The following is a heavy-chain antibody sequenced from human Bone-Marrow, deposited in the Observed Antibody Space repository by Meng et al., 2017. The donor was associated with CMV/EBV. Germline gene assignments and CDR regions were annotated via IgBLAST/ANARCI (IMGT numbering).Heavy chain of an antibody. V-gene: IGHV1-2*02. CDR1: GYTFTGYY. D-gene: IGHD2-2*01. J-gene: IGHJ6*02. Sequence: ASVKVSCKASGYTFTGYYMHWVRQAPGQGLEWMGWINPNSGGTNYAQKFQGRVTMTRDTSSSTAYMELSRLRSDDTAVYYCARGGDIVVVPAAIVYYYYGMDVWGQGTTVTVSS. CDR2: INPNSGGT. CDR3: ARGGDIVVVPAAIVYYYYGMDV.